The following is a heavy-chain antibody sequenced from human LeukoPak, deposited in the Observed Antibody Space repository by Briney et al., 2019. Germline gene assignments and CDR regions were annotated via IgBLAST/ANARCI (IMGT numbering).Heavy chain of an antibody. D-gene: IGHD6-6*01. V-gene: IGHV3-21*01. CDR3: ARDSGIAARLYYFDY. CDR2: ITSTGSYT. CDR1: EFTFSYYN. J-gene: IGHJ4*02. Sequence: GGSLRLSCAASEFTFSYYNLNWVRQAPGKGLELVSPITSTGSYTFYADSVKGRFTISRDNAKNSLYLQMNSLRAEDTAVYYCARDSGIAARLYYFDYWGQGTLVTVSS.